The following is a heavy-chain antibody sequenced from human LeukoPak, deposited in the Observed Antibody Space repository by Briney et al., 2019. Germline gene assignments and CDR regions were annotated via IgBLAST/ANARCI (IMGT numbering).Heavy chain of an antibody. Sequence: GGSLRLSCAASGFTFSTYGMHWVRQAPGTGLEWVAFIRYDGKNIYYADSVKGRFTISRDNSKNTLYLQMNSLRVEDTAVYFCAKEGHSGSLYYFDYWGQGTLVTVSS. CDR1: GFTFSTYG. CDR3: AKEGHSGSLYYFDY. CDR2: IRYDGKNI. D-gene: IGHD1-26*01. J-gene: IGHJ4*02. V-gene: IGHV3-30*02.